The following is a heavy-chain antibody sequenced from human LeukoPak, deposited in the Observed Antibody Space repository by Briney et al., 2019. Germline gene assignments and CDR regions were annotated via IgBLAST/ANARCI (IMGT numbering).Heavy chain of an antibody. CDR2: IWYDGSNK. CDR1: GCTFSSYG. D-gene: IGHD4-4*01. J-gene: IGHJ4*02. V-gene: IGHV3-33*01. Sequence: GGSLRLSCAASGCTFSSYGMHWVRQAPGKGLEWVAVIWYDGSNKYYADSVKGRFTISRDNSKNTLYLQMNILRAEDTAVYYCARDRDYSNYFDYWGQGTLVTVSS. CDR3: ARDRDYSNYFDY.